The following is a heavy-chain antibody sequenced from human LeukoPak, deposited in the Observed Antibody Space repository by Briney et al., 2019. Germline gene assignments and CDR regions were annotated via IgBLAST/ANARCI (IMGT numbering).Heavy chain of an antibody. D-gene: IGHD3-10*01. J-gene: IGHJ4*02. Sequence: GGSLRLSCAASGFTFSSYAMHWVRQAPGKGLEWVAVISYDGSNKYYADSVKGRFTISRDNPKNTLYLQMNSLRAEDTAVYYCARDLQMLYGSGLIDYWGQGTLVTVSS. CDR1: GFTFSSYA. CDR3: ARDLQMLYGSGLIDY. V-gene: IGHV3-30-3*01. CDR2: ISYDGSNK.